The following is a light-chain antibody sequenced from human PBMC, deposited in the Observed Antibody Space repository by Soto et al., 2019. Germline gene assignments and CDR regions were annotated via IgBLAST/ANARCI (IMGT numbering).Light chain of an antibody. J-gene: IGLJ1*01. CDR1: SSDVGGYNY. CDR2: EVS. V-gene: IGLV2-14*01. Sequence: QSVLTQPASVSGSPGQSITISCTGTSSDVGGYNYVSWYQHHPGKAPKLMIFEVSNRPSGVSSRFSGSKSGNTASLTISGLQAEDEADYYCSSYRSSRTHVFGTGTKVTVL. CDR3: SSYRSSRTHV.